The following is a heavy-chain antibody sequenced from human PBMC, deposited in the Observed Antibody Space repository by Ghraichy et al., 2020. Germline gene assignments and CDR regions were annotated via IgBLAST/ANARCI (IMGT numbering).Heavy chain of an antibody. CDR1: GGSISSYY. CDR3: ARAPSYYDSSGYYPDAFDI. D-gene: IGHD3-22*01. CDR2: IYYSGST. J-gene: IGHJ3*02. V-gene: IGHV4-59*01. Sequence: SETLSLTCTVSGGSISSYYWSWIRQPPGKGLEWIGYIYYSGSTNYNPSLKSRVTISVDTSKNQFSLKLSSVTAADTAVYYCARAPSYYDSSGYYPDAFDIWGQGTMVTVSS.